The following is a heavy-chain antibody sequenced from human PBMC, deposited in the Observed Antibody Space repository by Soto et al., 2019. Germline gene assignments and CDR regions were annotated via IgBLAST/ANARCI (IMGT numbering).Heavy chain of an antibody. CDR2: ISGSGGYT. CDR1: GFTFSNYA. J-gene: IGHJ4*02. V-gene: IGHV3-23*01. CDR3: AKDQSANHDYGDPFDH. Sequence: EVQLLDSGGGLVQPGGSLRLSCAASGFTFSNYAMSWVRQAPGKGLERVSVISGSGGYTDYADSVKGRFTISRDNSTNTAYLQMNSLRAEDTAIYYCAKDQSANHDYGDPFDHWGQGTLVTVSS. D-gene: IGHD4-17*01.